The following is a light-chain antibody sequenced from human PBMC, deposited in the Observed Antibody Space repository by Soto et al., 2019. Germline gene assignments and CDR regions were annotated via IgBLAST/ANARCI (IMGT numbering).Light chain of an antibody. CDR1: QTVLYSSNNKNY. CDR3: QQYYSSPQT. J-gene: IGKJ1*01. Sequence: DIVMTQSPDSLAVSLGERATINCKSSQTVLYSSNNKNYLAWYQKKPGQPPKMLIYWASTRESGVPDRFSGSGSWTDFTLTISSLQAEDVAVYYCQQYYSSPQTFGQGTKVEIK. V-gene: IGKV4-1*01. CDR2: WAS.